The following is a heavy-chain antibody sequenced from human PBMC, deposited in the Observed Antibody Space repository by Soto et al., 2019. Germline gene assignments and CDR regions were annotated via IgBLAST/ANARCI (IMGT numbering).Heavy chain of an antibody. CDR3: ARLVYDTRLNYMYFDF. J-gene: IGHJ4*02. V-gene: IGHV4-4*02. CDR2: IFHDGTA. Sequence: PSETLSLTCAVSGVSLTSGNWWTWVRQSPQRGLEYIGEIFHDGTANYYPSFERRVAMSVDTSWNQFSLKLTSVTAADTAVYFCARLVYDTRLNYMYFDFWGPGTLVTVSS. D-gene: IGHD3-10*01. CDR1: GVSLTSGNW.